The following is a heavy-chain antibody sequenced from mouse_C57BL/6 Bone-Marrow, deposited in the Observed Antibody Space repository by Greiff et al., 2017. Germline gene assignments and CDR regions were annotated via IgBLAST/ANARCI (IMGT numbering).Heavy chain of an antibody. CDR1: GFNIKDDY. J-gene: IGHJ1*03. CDR2: IDPENGDT. V-gene: IGHV14-4*01. D-gene: IGHD2-3*01. CDR3: TTRDGYHRYFDV. Sequence: VQLQQSGAELVRPGASVKLSCTASGFNIKDDYMHWVKQRPEQGLEWIGWIDPENGDTEYASKFQGKATITADTSSNTAYLQLSSLTSEDTAVYYCTTRDGYHRYFDVWGTGTTVTVAS.